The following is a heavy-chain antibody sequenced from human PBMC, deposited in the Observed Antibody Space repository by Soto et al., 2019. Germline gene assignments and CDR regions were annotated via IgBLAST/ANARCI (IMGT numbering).Heavy chain of an antibody. V-gene: IGHV3-21*01. Sequence: EVPLVESGGGLVKPGGSLRLSCAASGFSFSDYTMNWVRQAPGKGLEWVSAISSSSSDYTFYADSVRGRFTISRDNAKKSLYLQMNSLRAEDTSVYYCSRFDYGDYFFDYWGQGTLVTVSS. CDR1: GFSFSDYT. D-gene: IGHD4-17*01. CDR2: ISSSSSDYT. CDR3: SRFDYGDYFFDY. J-gene: IGHJ4*02.